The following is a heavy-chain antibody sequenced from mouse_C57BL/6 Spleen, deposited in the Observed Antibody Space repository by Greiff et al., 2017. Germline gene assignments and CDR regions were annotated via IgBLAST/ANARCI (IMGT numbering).Heavy chain of an antibody. CDR3: ARAGYYLYYYAMDY. CDR2: INPNNGGT. Sequence: EVQLQQSGPELVKPGASVKIPCKASGYTFTDYNMDWVKQSHGKSLEWIGDINPNNGGTIYNQKFKGKATLTVDKSSSTAYMELRSLTSEDTAVYYCARAGYYLYYYAMDYWGQGTSVTVSS. D-gene: IGHD2-3*01. J-gene: IGHJ4*01. V-gene: IGHV1-18*01. CDR1: GYTFTDYN.